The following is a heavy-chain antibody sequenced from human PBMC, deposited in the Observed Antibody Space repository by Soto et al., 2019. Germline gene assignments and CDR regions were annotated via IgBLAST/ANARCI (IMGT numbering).Heavy chain of an antibody. CDR3: ARAAYDYVWGSYRSLWFDP. J-gene: IGHJ5*02. V-gene: IGHV1-2*04. D-gene: IGHD3-16*02. Sequence: QVQLAQSGAEVKKPGASVKVSCKASGYTFTGYYMHWVRQAPGQGLEWMGWINPNSGGTNYAQKFKGWVTMTRDTSISTAYMELSRLRSDDTAVYYCARAAYDYVWGSYRSLWFDPWGQGTLVTVSS. CDR1: GYTFTGYY. CDR2: INPNSGGT.